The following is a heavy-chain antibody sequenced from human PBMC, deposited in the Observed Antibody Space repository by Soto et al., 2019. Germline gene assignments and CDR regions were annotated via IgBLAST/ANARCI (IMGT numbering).Heavy chain of an antibody. CDR1: GFTFSSYA. J-gene: IGHJ5*02. V-gene: IGHV3-30-3*01. CDR2: ISYDGSNK. Sequence: QVQLVESGGGVVQPGRSLRLSCAASGFTFSSYAMHWVRQAPGKGLEWVAVISYDGSNKYYADSVKGRFTISSDNSKNTLYLQMNSLRAEDTAVYYCARDRHCSGGSCYRWFDPWGQGTLVTVSS. D-gene: IGHD2-15*01. CDR3: ARDRHCSGGSCYRWFDP.